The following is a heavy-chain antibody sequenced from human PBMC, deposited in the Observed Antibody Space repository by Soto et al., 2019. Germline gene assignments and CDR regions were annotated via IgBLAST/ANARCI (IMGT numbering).Heavy chain of an antibody. V-gene: IGHV1-8*01. CDR3: ARVTVAYSSSWYRWFDP. CDR1: GYTFTSYD. J-gene: IGHJ5*02. D-gene: IGHD6-13*01. Sequence: VASVKVSCKASGYTFTSYDINWVRQATGQGLEWMGWMNPNSGNTGYAQKFQGRVTMTRNTSISTAYMELSSLRSEDTAVYYCARVTVAYSSSWYRWFDPWGQGTLVTVSS. CDR2: MNPNSGNT.